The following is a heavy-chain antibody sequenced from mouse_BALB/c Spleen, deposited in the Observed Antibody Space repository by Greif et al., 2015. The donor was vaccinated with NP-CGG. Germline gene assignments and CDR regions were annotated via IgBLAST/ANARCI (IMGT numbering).Heavy chain of an antibody. CDR1: GFNIKDYY. Sequence: VHVKQSGAELVRPGALVKLSCKASGFNIKDYYMHWVKQRPEQGLEWIGWIDPENGNTIYDPKFQGKASITADTSSNTAYLQLSSLTSEDTAVYYCARTNYGNPYAMDYWGQGTSVTVSS. D-gene: IGHD2-1*01. CDR3: ARTNYGNPYAMDY. CDR2: IDPENGNT. J-gene: IGHJ4*01. V-gene: IGHV14-1*02.